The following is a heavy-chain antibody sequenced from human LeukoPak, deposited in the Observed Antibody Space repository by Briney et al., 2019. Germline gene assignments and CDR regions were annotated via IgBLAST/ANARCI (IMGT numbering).Heavy chain of an antibody. CDR2: ISSGGSII. J-gene: IGHJ4*01. Sequence: PGGSLRLSCAASGFTFSDYYMSWIRQAPGKGLECLSYISSGGSIIYYVDSVRGRFTISRDNAKNSLFLQMNSLSANDTAVYYCARGRYNYGQYYFDHWGHGTLVTVSS. D-gene: IGHD5-18*01. CDR3: ARGRYNYGQYYFDH. V-gene: IGHV3-11*01. CDR1: GFTFSDYY.